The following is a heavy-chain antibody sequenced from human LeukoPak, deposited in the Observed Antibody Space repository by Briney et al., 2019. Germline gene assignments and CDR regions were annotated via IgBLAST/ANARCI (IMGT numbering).Heavy chain of an antibody. Sequence: GGSLRLSCAASGFTFWIYCMNWVGQAPGEGLEWVSALSLSGTYIYYADSVKRRFPHSRDNAKHSLFLQVNSLRAEHTAIYYCARQPTISYYFDYWGQGALVTLSS. J-gene: IGHJ4*02. D-gene: IGHD3-9*01. CDR3: ARQPTISYYFDY. CDR1: GFTFWIYC. CDR2: LSLSGTYI. V-gene: IGHV3-21*01.